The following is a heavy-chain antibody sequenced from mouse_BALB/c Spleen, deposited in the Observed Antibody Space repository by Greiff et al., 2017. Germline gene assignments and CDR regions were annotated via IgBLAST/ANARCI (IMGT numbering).Heavy chain of an antibody. V-gene: IGHV1-63*02. Sequence: QVHVKQSGAELVRPGTSVKISCKASGYTFTNYWLGWVKQRPGHGLEWIGDIYPGGGYTNYNEKFKGKATLTADTSSSTAYMQLSSLTSEDSAVYFCARWGLRLRNYFDYWGQGTTLTVSS. J-gene: IGHJ2*01. CDR1: GYTFTNYW. D-gene: IGHD1-2*01. CDR3: ARWGLRLRNYFDY. CDR2: IYPGGGYT.